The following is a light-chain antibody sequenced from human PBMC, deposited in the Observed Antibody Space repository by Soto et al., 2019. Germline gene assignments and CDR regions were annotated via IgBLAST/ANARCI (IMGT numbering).Light chain of an antibody. Sequence: EIVLTQSPGTLSLSPGERATLSCRASQSVIGRQLAWYQHKPGQAPRLLIYGVSSRATGIPDRFTGSGSGTDFTFTISRLEPEDFAVFYCQVYGPSPPITFGQGTRLEIK. V-gene: IGKV3-20*01. CDR1: QSVIGRQ. CDR2: GVS. CDR3: QVYGPSPPIT. J-gene: IGKJ5*01.